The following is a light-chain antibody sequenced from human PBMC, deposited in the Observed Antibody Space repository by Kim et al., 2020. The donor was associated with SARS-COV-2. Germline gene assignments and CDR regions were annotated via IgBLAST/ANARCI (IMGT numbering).Light chain of an antibody. Sequence: LSQPASVSGSPGQSITISCTGTSSDVGGYNYVSWYQQHPGKAPKLMIYDVSKRPSGVSNRFSGSKSGNTASLTISGLQAEDEADYYCSSYTSSSTYVFGTGTKVTVL. J-gene: IGLJ1*01. CDR1: SSDVGGYNY. CDR2: DVS. V-gene: IGLV2-14*01. CDR3: SSYTSSSTYV.